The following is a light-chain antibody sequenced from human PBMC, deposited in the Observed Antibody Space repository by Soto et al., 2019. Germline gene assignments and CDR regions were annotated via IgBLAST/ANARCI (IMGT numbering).Light chain of an antibody. Sequence: DIQMTQSPSSLSASVGDRVTITCRASQSISSYLNWYKQKPGKAPKLLIYAASSLQSGVPPRFSGSGSGTAFTFTISSLQPEDFAAYYCQQSSSTLLAFGGGTKVEIK. CDR3: QQSSSTLLA. CDR2: AAS. CDR1: QSISSY. V-gene: IGKV1-39*01. J-gene: IGKJ4*01.